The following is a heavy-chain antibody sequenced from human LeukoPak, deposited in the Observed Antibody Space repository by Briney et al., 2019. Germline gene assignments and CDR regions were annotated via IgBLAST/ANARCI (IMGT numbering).Heavy chain of an antibody. CDR2: IKSKTDGGTT. V-gene: IGHV3-15*01. CDR3: TTVSGIQLWPIYYFDY. D-gene: IGHD5-18*01. Sequence: GGSLRLSCAASGFTFSNAWMSWVRQAPGKGLEWVGRIKSKTDGGTTDYAAPVKGRFTISRDDPKNTLYLQMNSLKTEDTAVYYCTTVSGIQLWPIYYFDYWGQGTLVTVSS. J-gene: IGHJ4*02. CDR1: GFTFSNAW.